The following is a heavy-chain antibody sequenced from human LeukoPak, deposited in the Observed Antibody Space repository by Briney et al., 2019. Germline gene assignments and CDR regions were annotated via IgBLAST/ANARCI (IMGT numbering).Heavy chain of an antibody. D-gene: IGHD2-15*01. Sequence: GGSLRLSCATSGFTFSSYAMSWVRPAPGKGLEWVSAISGSGGSTYYADSVKGRFTISRDNSKNTLYLQMNSLRAEDTAVYYCAKDSGYCSGGSCYEFPEDYWGQGTLVTVSS. V-gene: IGHV3-23*01. CDR2: ISGSGGST. J-gene: IGHJ4*02. CDR1: GFTFSSYA. CDR3: AKDSGYCSGGSCYEFPEDY.